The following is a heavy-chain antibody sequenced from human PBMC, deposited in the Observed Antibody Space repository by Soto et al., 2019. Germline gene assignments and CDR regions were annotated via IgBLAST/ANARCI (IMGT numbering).Heavy chain of an antibody. CDR1: GFSFSSYA. J-gene: IGHJ5*02. CDR3: ARGDIVGAFDP. D-gene: IGHD1-26*01. V-gene: IGHV3-30-3*01. CDR2: ISYDGSNK. Sequence: QVHLVESGGGVVQPGRSLRLSCAASGFSFSSYAMHWVRQAPGKGLEWVAVISYDGSNKYYADSVKGRFTISRDNSKNTLYLQMNSLRVEDTAVYYCARGDIVGAFDPWCQGTLVTVSS.